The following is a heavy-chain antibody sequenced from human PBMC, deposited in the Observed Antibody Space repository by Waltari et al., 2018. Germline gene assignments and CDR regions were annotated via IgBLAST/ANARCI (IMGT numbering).Heavy chain of an antibody. CDR2: ISYDGSNK. Sequence: QVQLVESGGGVVQPGRSLRLSCAASGVTFSSYAMHWVRQAPGKGLEWVAVISYDGSNKYYADSVKGRFTISRDNSKNTLYLQMNSLRAEDTAVYYCASSPRSVSDWYVNYYYGMDVWGQGTTVTVSS. V-gene: IGHV3-30*01. J-gene: IGHJ6*02. CDR1: GVTFSSYA. D-gene: IGHD3-9*01. CDR3: ASSPRSVSDWYVNYYYGMDV.